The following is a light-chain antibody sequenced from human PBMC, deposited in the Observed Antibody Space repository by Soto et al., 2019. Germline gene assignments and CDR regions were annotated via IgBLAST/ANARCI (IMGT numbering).Light chain of an antibody. Sequence: DIQMTQSPSSLSASVGDRVIISCRASQSIGTYLNWYQQKPGKAPKLLNYAASTLQSGVPSRFSGSGSRTDFALTITSLQPEDFATYWCQQSFSTPAITFGHGTRLEMK. V-gene: IGKV1-39*01. CDR2: AAS. CDR3: QQSFSTPAIT. CDR1: QSIGTY. J-gene: IGKJ5*01.